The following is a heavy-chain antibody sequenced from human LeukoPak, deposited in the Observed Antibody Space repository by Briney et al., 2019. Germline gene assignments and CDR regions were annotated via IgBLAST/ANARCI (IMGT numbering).Heavy chain of an antibody. CDR1: GGSISSYY. CDR3: ARAPSSSWHNYYYYYGMDV. Sequence: SETLSLTCTVSGGSISSYYWSWIRQPPGKGLEWIGYIYYSGSTNYNPSLKSRVTISVDTSKNQFSLKLSSVTAADTAVYYCARAPSSSWHNYYYYYGMDVWGQGTTVTVSS. CDR2: IYYSGST. D-gene: IGHD6-13*01. J-gene: IGHJ6*02. V-gene: IGHV4-59*01.